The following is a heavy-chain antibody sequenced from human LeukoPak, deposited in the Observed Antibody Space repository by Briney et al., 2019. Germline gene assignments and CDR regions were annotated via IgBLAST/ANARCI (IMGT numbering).Heavy chain of an antibody. CDR3: ASPPIGCTSISCYFAY. Sequence: GESLKISCKGPGTRFTGHCIVWVPQMPGKGLEWMGIIYPCDSDTIFSPSCEGQVTISEEKSISTAYLQWSSLKASDSAMYYCASPPIGCTSISCYFAYWGQGTLVTVSS. V-gene: IGHV5-51*01. D-gene: IGHD2-2*01. CDR2: IYPCDSDT. J-gene: IGHJ4*02. CDR1: GTRFTGHC.